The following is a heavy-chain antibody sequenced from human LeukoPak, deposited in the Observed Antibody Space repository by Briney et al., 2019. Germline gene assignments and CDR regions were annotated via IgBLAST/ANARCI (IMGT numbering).Heavy chain of an antibody. CDR1: VYTFSSYD. V-gene: IGHV1-8*01. D-gene: IGHD3/OR15-3a*01. J-gene: IGHJ6*03. Sequence: ASVTVSCKSSVYTFSSYDINWVRQATGQGLEWMGWMNPNSGNVGYAQKFQGRVTMTKNTSITTAYMELSSLRSEDTAVYYCARALSWTTESYYYMDVWGKGTTVAVSS. CDR3: ARALSWTTESYYYMDV. CDR2: MNPNSGNV.